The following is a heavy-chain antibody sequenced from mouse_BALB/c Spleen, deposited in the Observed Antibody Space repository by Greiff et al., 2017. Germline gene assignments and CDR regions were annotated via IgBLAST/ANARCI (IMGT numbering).Heavy chain of an antibody. CDR3: ASHYGYDKGYWYFDV. D-gene: IGHD2-2*01. CDR1: GYSITSDYA. Sequence: DVKLVESGPGLVKPSQSLSLTCTVTGYSITSDYAWNWIRQFPGNKLEWMGYISYSGSTSYNPSLKSRISITRDTSKNQFFLQLNSVTTEDTATYYCASHYGYDKGYWYFDVWGAGTTVTVSS. CDR2: ISYSGST. V-gene: IGHV3-2*02. J-gene: IGHJ1*01.